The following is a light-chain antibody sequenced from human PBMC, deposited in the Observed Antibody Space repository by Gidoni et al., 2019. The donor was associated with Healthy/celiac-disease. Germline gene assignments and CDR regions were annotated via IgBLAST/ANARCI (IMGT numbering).Light chain of an antibody. Sequence: EIVLTQSPATLSLSPGERATLSCRASQSVSSYFDWYQQKPGQAPRLLSYDASNRATGIPARFSGSESGTDFTLTSSRLEPEDFAVYYCQQRSSXPRTFGQGTKLEX. J-gene: IGKJ2*01. V-gene: IGKV3-11*01. CDR2: DAS. CDR1: QSVSSY. CDR3: QQRSSXPRT.